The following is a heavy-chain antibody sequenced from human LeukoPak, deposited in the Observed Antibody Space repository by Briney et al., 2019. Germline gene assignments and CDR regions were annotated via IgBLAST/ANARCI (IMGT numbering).Heavy chain of an antibody. CDR3: ARDPLACSSTSCYGLYYFDY. Sequence: GASVKVSRKASGYTFTSYYMHWVRQAPGQGLEWMGIINPSGGSTSYAQKFQGRVTMTRDTPTSTVYMELSSLRSEDTAVYYCARDPLACSSTSCYGLYYFDYWGQGTLVTVSS. CDR2: INPSGGST. V-gene: IGHV1-46*01. J-gene: IGHJ4*02. D-gene: IGHD2-2*01. CDR1: GYTFTSYY.